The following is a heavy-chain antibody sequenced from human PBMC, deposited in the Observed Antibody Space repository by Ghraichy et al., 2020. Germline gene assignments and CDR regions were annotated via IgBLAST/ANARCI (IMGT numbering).Heavy chain of an antibody. J-gene: IGHJ1*01. CDR2: IYSSGYT. V-gene: IGHV3-53*01. CDR3: VCRPLSVTTGY. D-gene: IGHD4-17*01. CDR1: GFTVSSSD. Sequence: GGSLRLSCLASGFTVSSSDMNWVRQAPGKGLEWVSQIYSSGYTHYADSVKGRFTISRDNSRNTVYFQMNDLRVEDTAMYYCVCRPLSVTTGYWGQGTLVSVSS.